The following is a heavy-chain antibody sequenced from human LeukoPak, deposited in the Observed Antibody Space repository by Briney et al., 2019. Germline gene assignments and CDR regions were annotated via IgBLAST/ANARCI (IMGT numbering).Heavy chain of an antibody. D-gene: IGHD6-13*01. CDR2: ISYDGSNK. CDR1: GFTFSSYA. CDR3: ARVGGASSSWYAAAYYHYYMDV. V-gene: IGHV3-30*01. J-gene: IGHJ6*03. Sequence: GGSLRLSCAASGFTFSSYALHWVRQAPGKGLEWVAVISYDGSNKYYADSVKGRFTISRDNSKNTLYLQMNSLRAEDTAVYYCARVGGASSSWYAAAYYHYYMDVWGKGTTVTVSS.